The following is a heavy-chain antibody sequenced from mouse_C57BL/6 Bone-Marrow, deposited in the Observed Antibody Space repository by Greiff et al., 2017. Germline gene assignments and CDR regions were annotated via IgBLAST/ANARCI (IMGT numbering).Heavy chain of an antibody. V-gene: IGHV3-6*01. CDR2: ISYDGSN. J-gene: IGHJ4*01. Sequence: EVKLQESGPGLVKPSQSLSLTCSVTGYSITSGYYWNWIRQFPGNKREWMGYISYDGSNNYNPSLKNRISITRDTSKNQFFLKLNSVTTEDTATYYCARDRYDYLYAMDYWGQGTSVTVSS. CDR1: GYSITSGYY. CDR3: ARDRYDYLYAMDY. D-gene: IGHD2-4*01.